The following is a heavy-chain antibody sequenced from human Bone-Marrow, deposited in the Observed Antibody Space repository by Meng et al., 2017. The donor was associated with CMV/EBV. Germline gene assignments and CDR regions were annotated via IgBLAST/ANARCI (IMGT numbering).Heavy chain of an antibody. CDR2: INWNGGST. D-gene: IGHD1-7*01. Sequence: GESLKISCAASGFTFDDYGVSWVRQAPGKGLEWVSGINWNGGSTGYADSVKGRFTISRDNAKNSLYLQMNSLRAEDTALYYCARDLGWNYVLYYYGMDVWVQGTTVTVSS. V-gene: IGHV3-20*04. CDR1: GFTFDDYG. CDR3: ARDLGWNYVLYYYGMDV. J-gene: IGHJ6*02.